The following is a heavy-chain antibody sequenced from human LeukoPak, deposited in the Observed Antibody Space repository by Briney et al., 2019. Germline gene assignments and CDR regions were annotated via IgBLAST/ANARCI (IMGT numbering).Heavy chain of an antibody. CDR1: DGSINNYC. CDR2: IYYSGIT. Sequence: SETLSLTCTVSDGSINNYCWSWIRQPPGKGLEWIGYIYYSGITNFNPSLKSRVTISLDTSKNQISLKLTSVTAADTAVYYCARVREEDIVVVPAAILATRSWYYYMDVWGKGTTVTVSS. J-gene: IGHJ6*03. V-gene: IGHV4-59*08. D-gene: IGHD2-2*02. CDR3: ARVREEDIVVVPAAILATRSWYYYMDV.